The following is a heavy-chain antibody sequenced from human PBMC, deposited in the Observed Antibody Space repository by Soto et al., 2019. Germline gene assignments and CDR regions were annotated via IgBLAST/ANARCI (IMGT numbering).Heavy chain of an antibody. J-gene: IGHJ6*02. Sequence: GASVKVSCKASGYTFTGYYMVWVRQAPGQGLEWLGWINPNSGGTNYAQKFQGRVTMTRDTSISTAYMELSRLRSDDTAVYYCAGAVTLVVPAAIPYYYYGMDVWGQRTTVTVSS. D-gene: IGHD2-2*02. CDR3: AGAVTLVVPAAIPYYYYGMDV. CDR2: INPNSGGT. V-gene: IGHV1-2*02. CDR1: GYTFTGYY.